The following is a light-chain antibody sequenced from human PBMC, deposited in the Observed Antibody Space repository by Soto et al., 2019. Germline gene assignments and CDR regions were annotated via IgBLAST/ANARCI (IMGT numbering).Light chain of an antibody. CDR2: DAS. Sequence: EIVLAQSPATLSLSPGERATLSCRASQSVSIYLAWYQQKPGQAPRLLIYDASNRATGIPARFSGSGSGTDFTLTISSLEPEDFAVYYCQQYHNWPPETFGPGTKVDI. J-gene: IGKJ3*01. CDR1: QSVSIY. CDR3: QQYHNWPPET. V-gene: IGKV3-11*01.